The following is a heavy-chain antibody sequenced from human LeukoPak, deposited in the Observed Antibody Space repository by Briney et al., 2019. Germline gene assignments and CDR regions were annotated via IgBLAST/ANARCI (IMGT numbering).Heavy chain of an antibody. D-gene: IGHD6-13*01. V-gene: IGHV3-30*18. CDR1: GFAFSIYG. CDR2: ISYDGSAE. J-gene: IGHJ4*02. Sequence: GGSLRLSFGACGFAFSIYGMHWARQATGRGQDAVAVISYDGSAEYYADSVKGRFAIYRDNSRNTLYLQMNSLRPEDTAVYYCAKELTRGSSGYEDYWGQGTLVTVSS. CDR3: AKELTRGSSGYEDY.